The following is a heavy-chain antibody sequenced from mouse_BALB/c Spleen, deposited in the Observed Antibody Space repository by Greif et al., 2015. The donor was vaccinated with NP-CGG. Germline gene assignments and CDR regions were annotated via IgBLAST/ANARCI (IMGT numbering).Heavy chain of an antibody. CDR2: INPYNDGT. CDR3: ARGINGHGITFAY. J-gene: IGHJ3*01. CDR1: GYTFTSYV. D-gene: IGHD2-1*01. V-gene: IGHV1-14*01. Sequence: EVQLQQSGPELVKPGASVKMSCKASGYTFTSYVMHWVKRKPGQGLEWIGYINPYNDGTKYNEKFKGKATLTSDKSSSTAYMEPSSLTSEDSAVCYCARGINGHGITFAYWGQGTLVTVSA.